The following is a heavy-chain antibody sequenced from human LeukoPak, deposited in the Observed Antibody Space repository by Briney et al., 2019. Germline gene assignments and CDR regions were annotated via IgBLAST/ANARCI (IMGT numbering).Heavy chain of an antibody. J-gene: IGHJ4*02. CDR2: INTNTGNP. CDR3: ARAPVLLWFGEFDY. V-gene: IGHV7-4-1*02. Sequence: ASVNVSCKASGYTFTSCAMIWVRQAPGQGLEWMGWINTNTGNPTYAQGLTGRFVFSLDTSVSTAYLQISSLKAEDTAVYYCARAPVLLWFGEFDYWGQGTLVTVSS. CDR1: GYTFTSCA. D-gene: IGHD3-10*01.